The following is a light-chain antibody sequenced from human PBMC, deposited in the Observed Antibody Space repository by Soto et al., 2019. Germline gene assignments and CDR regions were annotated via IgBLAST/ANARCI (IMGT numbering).Light chain of an antibody. Sequence: DIQMTQSPSSLSASVGDRVTITCRASQSISSYLNWYQQKPGKAPKLMIYAASSLQSGVPSRFSGSGSGTDFTLTISSLEPEDFAVYYCQQRSNTWTLGQGTKVDIK. J-gene: IGKJ1*01. CDR3: QQRSNTWT. CDR1: QSISSY. V-gene: IGKV1-39*01. CDR2: AAS.